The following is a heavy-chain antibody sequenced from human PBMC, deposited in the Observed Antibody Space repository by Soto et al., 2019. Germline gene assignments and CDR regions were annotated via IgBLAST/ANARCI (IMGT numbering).Heavy chain of an antibody. D-gene: IGHD6-13*01. CDR1: GYTFTSYG. Sequence: QVQLVQSGAEVKKPGASVKVSCKASGYTFTSYGISWVRQAPGQGLEWMGWISAYNGNTNYAQKLQGRDTMTTDTSTSPAEVELRSLRSDDTAVYYCARGDMYSWYTGAEYFQHWGQGTLVTVSS. CDR2: ISAYNGNT. CDR3: ARGDMYSWYTGAEYFQH. V-gene: IGHV1-18*01. J-gene: IGHJ1*01.